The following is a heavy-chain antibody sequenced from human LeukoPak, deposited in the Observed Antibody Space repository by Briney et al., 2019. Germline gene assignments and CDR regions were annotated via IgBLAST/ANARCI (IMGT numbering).Heavy chain of an antibody. J-gene: IGHJ4*02. D-gene: IGHD2-21*01. CDR1: GYTFTGYY. CDR2: INPNSGGT. Sequence: ASVKVSCKASGYTFTGYYMHWVRQAPGQGLEWMGWINPNSGGTNYAQKFQGRVTMTRDTSISTAYMELSRLRSDDTAVYYCARDFSIVVVSGVDYWGQGTLVTVSS. V-gene: IGHV1-2*02. CDR3: ARDFSIVVVSGVDY.